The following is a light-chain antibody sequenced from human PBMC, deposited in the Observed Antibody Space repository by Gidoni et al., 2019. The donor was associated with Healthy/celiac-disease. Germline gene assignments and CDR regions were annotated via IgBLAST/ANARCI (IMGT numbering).Light chain of an antibody. CDR1: QSISSY. CDR2: AAY. J-gene: IGKJ2*01. CDR3: QQSYSTPMYT. V-gene: IGKV1-39*01. Sequence: IQMTQSPSSLSASVGDRVTITCRASQSISSYLNWYQQKPGKAPKLLIYAAYSLQSGVPSRFSGSGSGTDFTLTISSLQPEDFATYYCQQSYSTPMYTFGQGTKLEIK.